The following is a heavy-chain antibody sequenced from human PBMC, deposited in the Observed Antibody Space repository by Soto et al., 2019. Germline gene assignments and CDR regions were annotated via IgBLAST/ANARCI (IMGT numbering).Heavy chain of an antibody. J-gene: IGHJ4*02. CDR2: INHSGST. Sequence: QVQLQQWGAGLLKPSETLSLTCAVYGGSFSGYYWSWIRQPPGKGLEWIGEINHSGSTNYNPSLKSRVTISVDTSKNQFSLKLSSVTAADTAVYYCARGKLGGYYFDYWGQGTLVTVSS. V-gene: IGHV4-34*01. CDR3: ARGKLGGYYFDY. CDR1: GGSFSGYY.